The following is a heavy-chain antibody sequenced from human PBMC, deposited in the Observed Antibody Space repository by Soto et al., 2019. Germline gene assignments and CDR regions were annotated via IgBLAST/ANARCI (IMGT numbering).Heavy chain of an antibody. V-gene: IGHV4-34*01. CDR1: GGSFSGYY. CDR2: INHSGST. Sequence: TLSLTCAVSGGSFSGYYWSWIRQPPGKGLEWIGEINHSGSTNYNPSLKSRVTISVDTSKNQFSLKLSSVTAADTAVYYCARGGLWLVKGGYYYYYGMDVWGQGTTVTVSS. D-gene: IGHD6-19*01. J-gene: IGHJ6*02. CDR3: ARGGLWLVKGGYYYYYGMDV.